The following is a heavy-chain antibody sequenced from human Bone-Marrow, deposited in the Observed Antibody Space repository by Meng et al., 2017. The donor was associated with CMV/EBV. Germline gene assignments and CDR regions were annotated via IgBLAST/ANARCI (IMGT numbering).Heavy chain of an antibody. CDR3: ARESNYYDSSGYGDY. J-gene: IGHJ4*01. CDR1: GFTFSRCA. D-gene: IGHD3-22*01. CDR2: ISYDVSNK. Sequence: GESLKISCAASGFTFSRCAMHWVRQAPGKGLEWVAVISYDVSNKYYADSVKGRFTISRDNAKNSLYLQMNSLRAEDTAVYYCARESNYYDSSGYGDYWGHGTLVTVSS. V-gene: IGHV3-30*04.